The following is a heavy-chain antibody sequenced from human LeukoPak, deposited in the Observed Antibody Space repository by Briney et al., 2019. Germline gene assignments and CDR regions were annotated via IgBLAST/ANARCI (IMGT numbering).Heavy chain of an antibody. Sequence: SETLSLTCTVSGGSISSSNYYWGWIRQPPGKGLEWIGSILYSGTAYYNPSLESRITISVDTSKNQVSLKLNSVTAADTAVFYCARHLRVGARQEFDYWGQGTLVTVSS. CDR1: GGSISSSNYY. CDR2: ILYSGTA. J-gene: IGHJ4*02. V-gene: IGHV4-39*01. D-gene: IGHD5/OR15-5a*01. CDR3: ARHLRVGARQEFDY.